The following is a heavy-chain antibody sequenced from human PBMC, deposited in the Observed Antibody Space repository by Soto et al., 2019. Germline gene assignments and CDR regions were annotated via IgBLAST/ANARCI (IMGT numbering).Heavy chain of an antibody. CDR2: IKQDGNED. Sequence: EVQLVESGGGLVQPGGSLRLSCAASRFNFGRYWMSWVRQAPGKGLEWVATIKQDGNEDYYVDSVKGRFTISRDNAKNALYLQMNSLRAEDTAMYYGARDREETFYSATYFVFDSWGQGTLVTVSS. CDR3: ARDREETFYSATYFVFDS. D-gene: IGHD1-26*01. CDR1: RFNFGRYW. V-gene: IGHV3-7*01. J-gene: IGHJ4*02.